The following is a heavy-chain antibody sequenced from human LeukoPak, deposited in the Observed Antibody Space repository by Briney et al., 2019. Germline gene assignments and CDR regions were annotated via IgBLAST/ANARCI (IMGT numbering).Heavy chain of an antibody. J-gene: IGHJ4*02. V-gene: IGHV1-69*13. CDR2: IIPIFGTA. CDR3: ARDSTTDYYGSGSQSWD. CDR1: GGTFSSYA. D-gene: IGHD3-10*01. Sequence: SVKVSCKASGGTFSSYAISWVRQAPGQGLEWMGGIIPIFGTANYAQKFQGRVTITADESTSTAYMELSSLRSEDTAVYYCARDSTTDYYGSGSQSWDWGQGTLVTVSS.